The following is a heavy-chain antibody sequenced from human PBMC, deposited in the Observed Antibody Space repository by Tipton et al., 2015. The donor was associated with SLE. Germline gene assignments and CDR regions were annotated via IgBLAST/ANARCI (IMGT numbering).Heavy chain of an antibody. CDR3: ANQNWNYYF. CDR1: GGCFGGDY. CDR2: VSHRGTT. D-gene: IGHD1-7*01. Sequence: TLSLTCAVYGGCFGGDYRSWIRQPPGKGLEWIGEVSHRGTTNYSPSLDSRVTISLDRFNNQFTLKMTSVTAADTAVYYCANQNWNYYFWGQGNLVTVSS. J-gene: IGHJ4*02. V-gene: IGHV4-34*01.